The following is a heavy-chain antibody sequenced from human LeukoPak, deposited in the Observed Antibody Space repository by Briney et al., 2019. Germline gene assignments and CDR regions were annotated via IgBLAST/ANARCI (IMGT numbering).Heavy chain of an antibody. V-gene: IGHV1-2*06. CDR2: INPNSGGT. J-gene: IGHJ5*02. CDR1: GYTFTGYY. CDR3: ARGVKHCSSTSCHLNWLDP. D-gene: IGHD2-2*01. Sequence: ASEKVSCTASGYTFTGYYMHWVRQAPGQGLEWMGRINPNSGGTNYAQKFQGRVTMTRDTSISTAYMELSRLRSDDTAVYYCARGVKHCSSTSCHLNWLDPWGQGTLVTVSS.